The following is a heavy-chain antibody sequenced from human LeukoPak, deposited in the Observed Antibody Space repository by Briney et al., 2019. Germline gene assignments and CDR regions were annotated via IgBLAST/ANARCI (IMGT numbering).Heavy chain of an antibody. Sequence: ASVKVSCKAFGYTFTSYAMHWVRQAPGQRLEWMGWINAGNGNTKYSQKFQGRVTIARDTSASTAYMELSSLRSEDTAVYYCARDFSRYYVSGGYRSDGFDYGGKGPLSPSPQ. CDR1: GYTFTSYA. V-gene: IGHV1-3*01. J-gene: IGHJ4*03. CDR2: INAGNGNT. CDR3: ARDFSRYYVSGGYRSDGFD. D-gene: IGHD3-22*01.